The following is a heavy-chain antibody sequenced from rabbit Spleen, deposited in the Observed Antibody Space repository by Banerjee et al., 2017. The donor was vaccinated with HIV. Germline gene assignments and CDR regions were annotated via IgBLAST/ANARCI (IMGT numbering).Heavy chain of an antibody. CDR2: IYGGDGGST. D-gene: IGHD2-1*01. Sequence: QSLEESGGDRVKPGASLTLTCTVSGFSFSNSYYMCWVRQAPGKGLESIACIYGGDGGSTWYASWAKGRFTISKTSSTTVTLQVTSLTAADTATYFCARGSAAMTMVITGFYFNLWGPGTLVTVS. CDR1: GFSFSNSYY. V-gene: IGHV1S40*01. CDR3: ARGSAAMTMVITGFYFNL. J-gene: IGHJ4*01.